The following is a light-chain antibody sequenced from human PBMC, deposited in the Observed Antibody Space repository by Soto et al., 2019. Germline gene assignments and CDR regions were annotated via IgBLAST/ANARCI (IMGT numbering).Light chain of an antibody. J-gene: IGLJ2*01. CDR2: EVS. V-gene: IGLV2-14*01. CDR1: SSDVGGYNY. CDR3: SSYTSSSTLL. Sequence: QSALTQPASVSGSPGQSITISCTGSSSDVGGYNYVSWYQQHPGKAPKLMIYEVSNRPSGISNRFSGSKSGNTASLTLSGLQAEDEADYYCSSYTSSSTLLFGGGTKVTVL.